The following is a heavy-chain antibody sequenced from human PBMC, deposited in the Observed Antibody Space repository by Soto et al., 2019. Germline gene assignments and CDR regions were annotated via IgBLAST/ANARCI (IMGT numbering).Heavy chain of an antibody. D-gene: IGHD3-16*01. CDR2: IGTAGDT. CDR3: ARAGYDYDPYYYYGMDV. J-gene: IGHJ6*02. Sequence: GGSLRLSCAASGFTFSSYDMHWVRQATGKGLEWVSAIGTAGDTYYPGSVKGRFTISGENAKNSLYLQMNSLRAEDTAVYYCARAGYDYDPYYYYGMDVWGQGTTVTVSS. V-gene: IGHV3-13*01. CDR1: GFTFSSYD.